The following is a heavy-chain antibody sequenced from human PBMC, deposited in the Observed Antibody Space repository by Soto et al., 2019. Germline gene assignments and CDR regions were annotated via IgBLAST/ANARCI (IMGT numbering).Heavy chain of an antibody. V-gene: IGHV4-61*01. D-gene: IGHD6-13*01. CDR3: ARDSSSSWPPLYYYYGMDV. J-gene: IGHJ6*02. CDR2: IYYSGST. Sequence: SETLSLSCTVSGGSVSGGRYSWSSIRQPPGKGLEWIGYIYYSGSTNYNPSLKSRVTISVDTSKNQFSLKLSSVTAAETAVYYCARDSSSSWPPLYYYYGMDVWGQGTTVT. CDR1: GGSVSGGRYS.